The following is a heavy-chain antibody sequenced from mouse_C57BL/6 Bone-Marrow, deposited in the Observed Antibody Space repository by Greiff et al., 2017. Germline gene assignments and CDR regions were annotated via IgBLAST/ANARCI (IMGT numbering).Heavy chain of an antibody. Sequence: EVHLVESGGGLVKPGGSLKLSCAASGFTFSDYGMHWVRQAPEKGLEWVAYISSGSSTIYYADTVKGRFTISRDNAKNTLFLQLTSLRSEDTAMYYCARGGSSVVPYWYFDVWGTGTTVTVSS. J-gene: IGHJ1*03. D-gene: IGHD1-1*01. V-gene: IGHV5-17*01. CDR2: ISSGSSTI. CDR1: GFTFSDYG. CDR3: ARGGSSVVPYWYFDV.